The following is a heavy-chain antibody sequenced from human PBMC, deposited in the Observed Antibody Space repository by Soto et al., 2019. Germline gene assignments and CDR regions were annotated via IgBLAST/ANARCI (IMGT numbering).Heavy chain of an antibody. Sequence: ASVKVSCKASGFTFTNYAMHWVRQAPGQSLEWMGWIHAASGNTYYSQKFQGRVTITSDTSASTAYMELTSLRSEDTAVYYCARDLAPAGTSPNWFDPWGQGTLVTVSS. J-gene: IGHJ5*02. CDR3: ARDLAPAGTSPNWFDP. D-gene: IGHD6-13*01. V-gene: IGHV1-3*01. CDR1: GFTFTNYA. CDR2: IHAASGNT.